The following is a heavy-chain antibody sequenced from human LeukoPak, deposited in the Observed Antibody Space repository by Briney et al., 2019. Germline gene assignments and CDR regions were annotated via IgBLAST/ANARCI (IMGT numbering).Heavy chain of an antibody. CDR1: GYSLSSGYY. CDR2: IYHRGST. Sequence: PSETLSLTCTVSGYSLSSGYYWGWIRQPPGKGLEWIGRIYHRGSTYYNPSLKSRVTISVDTSKNQFSLQLSSVTAADPAVYCCAREYNYDILSGYYSSGLNRFDYWGQGTLVTVSS. V-gene: IGHV4-38-2*02. CDR3: AREYNYDILSGYYSSGLNRFDY. D-gene: IGHD3-9*01. J-gene: IGHJ4*02.